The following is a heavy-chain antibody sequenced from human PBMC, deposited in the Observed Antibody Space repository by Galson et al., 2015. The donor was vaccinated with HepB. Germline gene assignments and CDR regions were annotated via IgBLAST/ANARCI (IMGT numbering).Heavy chain of an antibody. CDR1: GGSISSYY. D-gene: IGHD6-13*01. V-gene: IGHV4-59*01. J-gene: IGHJ3*02. Sequence: QVQLQESGPGLVKPSETLSLTCTVSGGSISSYYWSWIRQPPGKGLEWIGYINYSGSTNYNPSLKSRVTISVDTSKNQFSLKLSSVTAADTAVYYCARETVSSWYVGSLAFDIWGQGTMVTVSS. CDR2: INYSGST. CDR3: ARETVSSWYVGSLAFDI.